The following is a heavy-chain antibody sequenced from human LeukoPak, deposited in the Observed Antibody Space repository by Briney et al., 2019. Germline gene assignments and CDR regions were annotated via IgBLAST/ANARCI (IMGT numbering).Heavy chain of an antibody. J-gene: IGHJ4*02. CDR3: ARLPEL. Sequence: SETLSLTCTVSGGPLSRYYWSWLRQSPGKGLEWIGYIYYSGSTNYNPSLKSRVNISVDTSKNQFSLKLSSVTAADTAVYYCARLPELWGQGTLVTVSS. CDR2: IYYSGST. CDR1: GGPLSRYY. D-gene: IGHD1-26*01. V-gene: IGHV4-59*01.